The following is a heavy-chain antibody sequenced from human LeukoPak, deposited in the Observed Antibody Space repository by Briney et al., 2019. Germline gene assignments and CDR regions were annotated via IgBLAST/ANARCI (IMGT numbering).Heavy chain of an antibody. D-gene: IGHD3-22*01. CDR1: GYTFSSYA. Sequence: GRSLRLSCAASGYTFSSYAMHWVRQAPGKGLEWVAVISYDGSNKYYADSVKGRFTISRDNSKNTLYLQMSSLRAEDTAVYYCARDRYYYDSSGYYPFGYWGQGTLVTVSS. J-gene: IGHJ4*02. CDR2: ISYDGSNK. CDR3: ARDRYYYDSSGYYPFGY. V-gene: IGHV3-30-3*01.